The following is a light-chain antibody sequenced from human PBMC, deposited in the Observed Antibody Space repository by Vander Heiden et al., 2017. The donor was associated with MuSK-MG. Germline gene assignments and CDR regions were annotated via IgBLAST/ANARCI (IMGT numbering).Light chain of an antibody. J-gene: IGLJ1*01. CDR2: SDS. Sequence: YLLTQPPSVSVAPGQTARITCGGDNLRRKSVHWYQQHPGQAPLLVVVSDSDRPSGIPERFACSKSGAKATCTLTLVEPGDEADDDCLVQDIATSHVVFGPGTKVTVL. CDR3: LVQDIATSHVV. CDR1: NLRRKS. V-gene: IGLV3-21*02.